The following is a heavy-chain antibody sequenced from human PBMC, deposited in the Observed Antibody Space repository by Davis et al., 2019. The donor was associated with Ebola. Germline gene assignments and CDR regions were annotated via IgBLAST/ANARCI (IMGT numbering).Heavy chain of an antibody. CDR2: IVPIFGTA. Sequence: SVQVSCKASGGTFSSYAITWVRQAPGQGLEWMGGIVPIFGTANYAQKFQGRVTITADESTSTAYMELSSLRSEDTAVYYCARAEYSGYDWLGMDVGGQGTTVTVSS. CDR1: GGTFSSYA. V-gene: IGHV1-69*13. CDR3: ARAEYSGYDWLGMDV. D-gene: IGHD5-12*01. J-gene: IGHJ6*02.